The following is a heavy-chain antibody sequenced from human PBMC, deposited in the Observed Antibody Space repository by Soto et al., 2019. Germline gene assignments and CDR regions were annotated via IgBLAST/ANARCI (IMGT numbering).Heavy chain of an antibody. CDR2: ISAYNGNT. V-gene: IGHV1-18*01. CDR1: GYTFTSYG. J-gene: IGHJ6*02. D-gene: IGHD4-4*01. Sequence: ASVKVSCKASGYTFTSYGISWVRQAPGQGLEWMGWISAYNGNTNYAQKLQGRVTMTTDTSTSTAYMELRSLRSDDTAVYYCARDFXMTTVTTGDHYYYGMDVWGQGTTVTVSS. CDR3: ARDFXMTTVTTGDHYYYGMDV.